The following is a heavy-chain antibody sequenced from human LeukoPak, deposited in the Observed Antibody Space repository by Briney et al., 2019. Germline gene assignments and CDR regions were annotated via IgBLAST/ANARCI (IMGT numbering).Heavy chain of an antibody. Sequence: GGSLRLSCAASGFTFSSYSMNWVRQAPGKGLEWVSSISSSSSYIYYADSVKGRFTISRDNAKNSLYLQMNSLRAEDTAVYYCARESYYDSSGKYYYYYYMDVWGKGTTVTVSS. V-gene: IGHV3-21*01. CDR3: ARESYYDSSGKYYYYYYMDV. J-gene: IGHJ6*03. CDR1: GFTFSSYS. D-gene: IGHD3-22*01. CDR2: ISSSSSYI.